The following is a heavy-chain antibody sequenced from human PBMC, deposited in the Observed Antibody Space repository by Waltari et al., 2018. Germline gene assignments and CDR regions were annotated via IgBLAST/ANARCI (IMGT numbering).Heavy chain of an antibody. CDR3: ARDRGYDWNYVGGDFDY. V-gene: IGHV1-18*01. Sequence: QVQLVQSGAEVKKPGASVKVSCKASGYTFTSYGISWVRQAPGQGLEWMGWISAYNGTTNYAQKLQGRVTMTTDTSTSTAYMELRSLRSDDTAVYYCARDRGYDWNYVGGDFDYWGQGTLVTVSS. J-gene: IGHJ4*02. CDR2: ISAYNGTT. CDR1: GYTFTSYG. D-gene: IGHD1-1*01.